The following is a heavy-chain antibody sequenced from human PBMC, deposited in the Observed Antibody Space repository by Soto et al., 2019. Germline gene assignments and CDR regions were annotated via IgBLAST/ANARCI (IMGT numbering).Heavy chain of an antibody. CDR3: TTGGLLEWLLWPAGPNYYYDYGIEV. V-gene: IGHV3-15*07. D-gene: IGHD3-3*01. CDR2: IKSKTDGGTT. J-gene: IGHJ6*02. CDR1: GFTFSNAW. Sequence: GGSLRLSCAASGFTFSNAWMNWVRQAPGKGLEWVGRIKSKTDGGTTDYAAPVKGRFTVSRDDSKNTLYLQMNSLKTEDTAVYYSTTGGLLEWLLWPAGPNYYYDYGIEVWGQGTTVTVTS.